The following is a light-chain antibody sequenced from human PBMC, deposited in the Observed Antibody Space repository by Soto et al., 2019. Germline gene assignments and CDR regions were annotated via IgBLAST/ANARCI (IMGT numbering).Light chain of an antibody. V-gene: IGKV1-39*01. Sequence: DIQLTQSPSSLSGSVGDRVTITCRASQTIDTYLNWYQHKPGTAPKVLIYAATYLQNGVPSRFSGTGSGADFTLTISSLQPEDFATYYCQQNFNCHRTFGQGTKVDIK. CDR1: QTIDTY. CDR2: AAT. CDR3: QQNFNCHRT. J-gene: IGKJ1*01.